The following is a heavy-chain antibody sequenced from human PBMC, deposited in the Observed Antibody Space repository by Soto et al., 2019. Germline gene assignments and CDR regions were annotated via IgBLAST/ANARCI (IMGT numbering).Heavy chain of an antibody. D-gene: IGHD6-19*01. Sequence: EVQLVESGGGLVQPGGSLRLSCAASGFTVSSNYMSWVRQAPGKGLEWVSVIYSGGSTYYADSVKGRFTISRDNSKNALYLQMNSLRAEDTAVYYFARQWLVYNWFDPWGQGTLVTVSS. CDR3: ARQWLVYNWFDP. CDR1: GFTVSSNY. CDR2: IYSGGST. V-gene: IGHV3-66*04. J-gene: IGHJ5*02.